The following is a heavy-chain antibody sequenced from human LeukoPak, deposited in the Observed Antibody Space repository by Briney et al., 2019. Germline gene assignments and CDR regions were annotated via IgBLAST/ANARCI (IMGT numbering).Heavy chain of an antibody. D-gene: IGHD2-8*01. CDR2: ISSSSSYI. J-gene: IGHJ6*02. CDR1: GFTFSSYS. CDR3: ARADATMVTGGGTDV. V-gene: IGHV3-21*01. Sequence: GGSLRLSCAASGFTFSSYSMNWVRQAPGKGLEWVSSISSSSSYIYYADSVKGRFTVSRDNSKNMLYLQMNSLTSEDTAVFYCARADATMVTGGGTDVWGQGTRVTVSS.